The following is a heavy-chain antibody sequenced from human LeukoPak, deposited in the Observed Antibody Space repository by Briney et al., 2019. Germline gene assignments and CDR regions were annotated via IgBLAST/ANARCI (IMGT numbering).Heavy chain of an antibody. CDR2: INPNNGAT. Sequence: ASVKVSCKASGYSFTGHYMHWVRQAPGQGLEWMGWINPNNGATNYAQNFQGRVTMTRDTAINTAYMELSWLNSDDTAVYYCARVKIRGYSYGRDNYYYMDVWGKGTTVTISS. J-gene: IGHJ6*03. CDR3: ARVKIRGYSYGRDNYYYMDV. CDR1: GYSFTGHY. V-gene: IGHV1-2*02. D-gene: IGHD5-18*01.